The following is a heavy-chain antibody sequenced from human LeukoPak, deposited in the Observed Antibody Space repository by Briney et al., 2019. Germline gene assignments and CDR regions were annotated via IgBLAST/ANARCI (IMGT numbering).Heavy chain of an antibody. J-gene: IGHJ3*02. V-gene: IGHV5-51*01. CDR3: ARQDCSGGSCYLDAFDI. CDR1: GYSFTSYW. Sequence: GESLKISCKGSGYSFTSYWIGWVRQLPGKGGEWMGIIFPGDSDTRYSPSFQGQVTISADKSISTAYLQWSSLKASDTAMYYCARQDCSGGSCYLDAFDIWGQGTMVTVSS. CDR2: IFPGDSDT. D-gene: IGHD2-15*01.